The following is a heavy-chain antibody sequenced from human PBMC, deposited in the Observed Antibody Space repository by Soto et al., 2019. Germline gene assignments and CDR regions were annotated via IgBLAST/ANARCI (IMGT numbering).Heavy chain of an antibody. J-gene: IGHJ4*02. CDR3: ARASAYYSRGMGPYFDY. D-gene: IGHD3-22*01. V-gene: IGHV3-30-3*01. CDR2: ISYDGSNK. Sequence: QVQLVESGGGVVQPGRSLRLSCAASGFTFSSYAMHWVRQAPGKGLEWGAVISYDGSNKYYADSVKGRFTISRDNSKNTLYLQMNSLRAEDTAVYYCARASAYYSRGMGPYFDYWGQGTLVTVSS. CDR1: GFTFSSYA.